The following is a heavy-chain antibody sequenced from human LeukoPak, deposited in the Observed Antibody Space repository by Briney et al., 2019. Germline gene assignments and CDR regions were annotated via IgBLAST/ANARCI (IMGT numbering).Heavy chain of an antibody. Sequence: GESLKISCKGSGYSFTNYWIGWVRQMPGKGLEWMGIIFPRYSDTRYSPSFQGQVTLSADKSISTAYLQWNSLKASDTAMYYCARASWQLIQPYYFDYWGQGTLVTVSS. CDR1: GYSFTNYW. CDR3: ARASWQLIQPYYFDY. V-gene: IGHV5-51*01. D-gene: IGHD6-13*01. CDR2: IFPRYSDT. J-gene: IGHJ4*02.